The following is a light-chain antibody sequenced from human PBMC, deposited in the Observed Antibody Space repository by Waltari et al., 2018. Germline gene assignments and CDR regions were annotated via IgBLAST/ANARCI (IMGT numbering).Light chain of an antibody. CDR3: CSYAGDNTWI. J-gene: IGLJ2*01. CDR2: QGT. V-gene: IGLV2-23*01. Sequence: QSALAPAASVSGFPELSITISCNGTSSNIGRYNLSSWYQHHPGKAPKLFIYQGTKRLSGVSNRFSGSTSGNTASLTVTELQSEDEADYYCCSYAGDNTWIFGGGTRLSVL. CDR1: SSNIGRYNL.